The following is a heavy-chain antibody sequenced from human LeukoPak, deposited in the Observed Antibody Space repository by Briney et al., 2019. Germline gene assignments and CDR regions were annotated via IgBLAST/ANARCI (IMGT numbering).Heavy chain of an antibody. Sequence: GGSLRLSCAASGFTFSGSAMHWVRQASGKGLEWVGRIRSKANNYATTYAASVKGRFTISRDDSKNTAYLQMNSLKTEDTAVYYCTRHIWFGEDWYFDLWGRGTLVTVSP. D-gene: IGHD3-10*01. CDR2: IRSKANNYAT. V-gene: IGHV3-73*01. J-gene: IGHJ2*01. CDR1: GFTFSGSA. CDR3: TRHIWFGEDWYFDL.